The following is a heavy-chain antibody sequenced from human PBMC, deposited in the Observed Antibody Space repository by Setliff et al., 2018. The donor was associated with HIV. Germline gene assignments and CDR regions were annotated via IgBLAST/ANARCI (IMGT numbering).Heavy chain of an antibody. CDR2: IYYRGTT. V-gene: IGHV4-31*03. D-gene: IGHD2-2*01. CDR1: GDSISTGGYY. J-gene: IGHJ4*02. CDR3: ARTTIVAVPAANYYFDF. Sequence: KSSETLSLTCTVSGDSISTGGYYWSWIRQQPGKGLEWIGYIYYRGTTHYNPSLRSRATLSVDTSKNQFSLNLRSVTVADTAVYYCARTTIVAVPAANYYFDFWGQGDLVTVSS.